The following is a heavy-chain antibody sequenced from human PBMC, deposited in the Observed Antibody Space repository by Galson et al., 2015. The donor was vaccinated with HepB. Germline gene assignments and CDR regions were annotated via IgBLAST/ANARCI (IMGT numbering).Heavy chain of an antibody. CDR2: IRSKAYGGTT. Sequence: SLRLSCAASGFTFGDYAMSWVRQAPGKGLEWVGFIRSKAYGGTTEYAASVKGRFTISRDDSKSIAYLQMNSLKTEDTAVYYCTRDTVRGVRWGQGTLVTVSS. J-gene: IGHJ4*02. CDR3: TRDTVRGVR. V-gene: IGHV3-49*04. CDR1: GFTFGDYA. D-gene: IGHD3-10*01.